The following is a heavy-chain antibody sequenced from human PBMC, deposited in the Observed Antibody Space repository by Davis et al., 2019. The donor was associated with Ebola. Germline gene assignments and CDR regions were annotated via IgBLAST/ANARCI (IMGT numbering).Heavy chain of an antibody. CDR1: GLTFAGYT. Sequence: GESLKISCAASGLTFAGYTMNWVRQAPGKGLEWVSAISNSGGATYYADSVKGRFSISRDNSKNTLSLQMNALRAEDTAVYYCAKFAAGDLNWFDPWGQGTLVTVPS. V-gene: IGHV3-23*01. CDR2: ISNSGGAT. D-gene: IGHD2-21*02. CDR3: AKFAAGDLNWFDP. J-gene: IGHJ5*02.